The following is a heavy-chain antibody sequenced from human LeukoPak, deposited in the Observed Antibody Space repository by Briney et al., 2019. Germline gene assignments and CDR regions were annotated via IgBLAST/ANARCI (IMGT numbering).Heavy chain of an antibody. J-gene: IGHJ4*01. CDR2: INQEGIET. D-gene: IGHD2-15*01. Sequence: PGGSLRLSCAASGFSFSSYWMSWVRQAPGKGLEWVANINQEGIETYYVDSVKGRFTISRDNAKNSLFLQMNSLRAEDTAVYYCARGGPGRWPAYYFYYWGHGTLVSVSS. CDR3: ARGGPGRWPAYYFYY. V-gene: IGHV3-7*05. CDR1: GFSFSSYW.